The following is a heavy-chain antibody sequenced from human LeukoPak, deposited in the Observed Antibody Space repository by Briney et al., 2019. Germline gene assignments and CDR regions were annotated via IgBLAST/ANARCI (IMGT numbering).Heavy chain of an antibody. D-gene: IGHD6-19*01. J-gene: IGHJ4*02. V-gene: IGHV3-30*18. CDR2: ISYDGGNK. CDR3: AKDLWQWPEIDY. CDR1: GFTFSSYA. Sequence: GGSLRLSCAASGFTFSSYAMHWVRQAPGKGLEWVAVISYDGGNKYYADSVKGRFTISRDNSKNTLYLQMNSLRAEDTAVYYCAKDLWQWPEIDYWGQGTLVTVSS.